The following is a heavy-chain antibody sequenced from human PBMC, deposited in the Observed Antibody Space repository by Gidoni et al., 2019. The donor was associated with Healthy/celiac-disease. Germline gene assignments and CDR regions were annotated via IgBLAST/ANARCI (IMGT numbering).Heavy chain of an antibody. V-gene: IGHV3-9*01. J-gene: IGHJ6*02. D-gene: IGHD3-22*01. Sequence: EVQLVESGGGVVQPGRSLRLSCAASGFTFDDYAMHWVRQAPGKGLEWVSGISWNSGSIGYADSVKGRFTISRDNAKNSLYLQMNSLRAEDTALYYCAKDYYDSSGHDITYIGDYYGMDVWGQGTTVTVSS. CDR1: GFTFDDYA. CDR2: ISWNSGSI. CDR3: AKDYYDSSGHDITYIGDYYGMDV.